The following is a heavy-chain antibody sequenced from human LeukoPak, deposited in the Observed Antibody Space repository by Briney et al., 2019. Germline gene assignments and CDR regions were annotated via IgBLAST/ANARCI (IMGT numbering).Heavy chain of an antibody. CDR2: ISSNGGRT. CDR1: GFTFSSYA. Sequence: GGSLRLPCAASGFTFSSYAMHWLRQAPGKGLEYVSAISSNGGRTYYANSVKGRFTISRDNSKNTLYLQMGSLRAEDMAVYYCAREFIAVAGGGAFDIWGQGTMVTVSS. CDR3: AREFIAVAGGGAFDI. D-gene: IGHD6-19*01. J-gene: IGHJ3*02. V-gene: IGHV3-64*01.